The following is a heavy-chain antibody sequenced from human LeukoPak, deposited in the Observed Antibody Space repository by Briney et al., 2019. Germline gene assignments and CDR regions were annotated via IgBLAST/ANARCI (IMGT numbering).Heavy chain of an antibody. CDR1: GFTVSSSY. CDR2: IYSGGST. Sequence: GGSLRLSCAASGFTVSSSYMIWVRQAPGKGLEWVSVIYSGGSTYYADSVKGRFTISRDISENTLYLQMNSLRAEDTAVYYCAKEKGGEGPGSNPYYYYYGMDVWGQGTTVTVSS. CDR3: AKEKGGEGPGSNPYYYYYGMDV. V-gene: IGHV3-53*01. J-gene: IGHJ6*02. D-gene: IGHD3-16*01.